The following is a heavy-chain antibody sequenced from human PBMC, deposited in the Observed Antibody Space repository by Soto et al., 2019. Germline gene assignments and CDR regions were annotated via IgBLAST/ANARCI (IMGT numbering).Heavy chain of an antibody. Sequence: GGSLRLSCAASGFTFSSYAMHWVRQAPGKGLEWVAVISYDGSNKYYADSVKGRFTISRDNSKNTLYLQMNSLRAEDTAVYYCARDAVKQQLVLQYYWGQGTLVTVSS. CDR3: ARDAVKQQLVLQYY. V-gene: IGHV3-30-3*01. D-gene: IGHD6-13*01. J-gene: IGHJ4*02. CDR1: GFTFSSYA. CDR2: ISYDGSNK.